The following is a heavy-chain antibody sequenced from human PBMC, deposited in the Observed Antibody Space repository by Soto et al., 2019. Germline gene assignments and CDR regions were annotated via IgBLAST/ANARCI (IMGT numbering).Heavy chain of an antibody. J-gene: IGHJ4*02. D-gene: IGHD3-10*01. CDR1: GFTFSSYG. V-gene: IGHV3-30*18. CDR2: ISYDGSNK. CDR3: AKDRYYGSGSYYTS. Sequence: GGSLRLSCAASGFTFSSYGMHWVRQAPGKGLEWVAVISYDGSNKYYADSVKGRFTISRDNSKNTLYLQMNSLRAEDTAVYYCAKDRYYGSGSYYTSWGQGTLVTVSS.